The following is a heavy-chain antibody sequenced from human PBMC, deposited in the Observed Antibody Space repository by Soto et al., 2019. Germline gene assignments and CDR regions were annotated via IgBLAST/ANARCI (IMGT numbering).Heavy chain of an antibody. CDR2: INPSGGST. V-gene: IGHV1-46*01. D-gene: IGHD3-3*01. J-gene: IGHJ6*02. Sequence: ASVKVSCKACGYTFTSYCMHWVRQAPGQGREWMGIINPSGGSTSYAQKFQGRVTMTRDTSTSTVYMELSSLRSEDTAVYYCASRVGDGYDFWSGYDYYYYGMDVWGQGTTVTVSS. CDR3: ASRVGDGYDFWSGYDYYYYGMDV. CDR1: GYTFTSYC.